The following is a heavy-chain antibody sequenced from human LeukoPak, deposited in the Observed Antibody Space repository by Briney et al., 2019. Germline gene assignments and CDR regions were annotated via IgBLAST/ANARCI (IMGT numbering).Heavy chain of an antibody. D-gene: IGHD6-19*01. V-gene: IGHV3-9*01. J-gene: IGHJ4*02. CDR3: ARDSGWYSFDY. CDR2: VSWNSGDI. CDR1: GFTFDDYA. Sequence: GRSLRLSCAASGFTFDDYAMHWVRQTPGKGLEWVSGVSWNSGDIGYADSVKGRFTISRDNAKNSLYLQLNSLRAEDTAVYYCARDSGWYSFDYWGQGTLVTVSS.